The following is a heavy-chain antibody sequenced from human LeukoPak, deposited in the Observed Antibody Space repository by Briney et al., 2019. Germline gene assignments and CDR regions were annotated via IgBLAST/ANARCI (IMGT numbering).Heavy chain of an antibody. J-gene: IGHJ6*04. Sequence: SETLSLTCAVYGGSFSGYYWSWIRQPPGKGLGWIGEINHSGSTNYNPSLKSRVTISVDTSKNQFSLKLSSVTAADTAVYYCARTVTSPRRYYYGMDVWGKGTTVTVSS. D-gene: IGHD4-17*01. V-gene: IGHV4-34*01. CDR3: ARTVTSPRRYYYGMDV. CDR2: INHSGST. CDR1: GGSFSGYY.